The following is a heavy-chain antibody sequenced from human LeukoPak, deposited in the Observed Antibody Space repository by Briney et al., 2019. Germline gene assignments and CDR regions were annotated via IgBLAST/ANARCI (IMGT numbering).Heavy chain of an antibody. CDR3: ATWGSSAWFDY. J-gene: IGHJ4*02. V-gene: IGHV5-51*01. Sequence: GESLKISCKGSGYSSSTYWIGWVRQMPGKGLEYMGIIYPGDSDTRYSPSFQGQVTISADKSISPAYLQWSSLKASDTAIYYCATWGSSAWFDYWGQGTLVTVSS. D-gene: IGHD6-19*01. CDR1: GYSSSTYW. CDR2: IYPGDSDT.